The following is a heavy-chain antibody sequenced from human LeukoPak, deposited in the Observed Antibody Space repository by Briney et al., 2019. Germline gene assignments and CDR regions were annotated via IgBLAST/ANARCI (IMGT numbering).Heavy chain of an antibody. Sequence: GASVKVSCKASGYTFTSYGISWVRQAPGQGLEWMGWISAYNGNTNYARKLQGRVTMTRDTSTSTVYMELSSLRSEDTAVYYCARVMVTGGLGYWGQGTLVTVSS. V-gene: IGHV1-18*01. CDR3: ARVMVTGGLGY. J-gene: IGHJ4*02. D-gene: IGHD2-8*01. CDR1: GYTFTSYG. CDR2: ISAYNGNT.